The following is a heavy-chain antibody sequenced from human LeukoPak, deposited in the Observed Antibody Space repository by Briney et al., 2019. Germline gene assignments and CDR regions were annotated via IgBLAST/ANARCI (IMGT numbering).Heavy chain of an antibody. D-gene: IGHD2-15*01. V-gene: IGHV6-1*01. CDR3: VRDLGGRFDY. J-gene: IGHJ4*02. CDR1: GDSVSSNSAA. CDR2: TYYRSKWYN. Sequence: SRTLSLTCAISGDSVSSNSAAWDWIRQSPSRGLEWPGRTYYRSKWYNDYAVSVKSRITVDPDTSKNHFSLQLNSVTPEDTAVYYCVRDLGGRFDYWGQGTLVTVSS.